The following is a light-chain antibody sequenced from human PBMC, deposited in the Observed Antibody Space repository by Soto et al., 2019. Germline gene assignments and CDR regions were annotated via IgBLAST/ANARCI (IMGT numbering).Light chain of an antibody. J-gene: IGKJ5*01. V-gene: IGKV3-20*01. CDR2: GAS. CDR1: HSVSRTY. Sequence: EIVLTQSPGTLSLSPGERATLSCRASHSVSRTYLAWYRQKPGQAPSLLMYGASYRATGTPGRFSGSGSGTDFTLTISVLEPEDSAVYYCQQFDDVFTFGHGTRLDIK. CDR3: QQFDDVFT.